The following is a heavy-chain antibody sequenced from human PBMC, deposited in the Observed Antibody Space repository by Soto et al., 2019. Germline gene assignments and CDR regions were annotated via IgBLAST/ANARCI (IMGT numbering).Heavy chain of an antibody. D-gene: IGHD3-22*01. CDR1: GGSISSGGYY. CDR2: IYYSGST. CDR3: ARDDYYYDSSGYRGAWFDP. J-gene: IGHJ5*02. V-gene: IGHV4-31*03. Sequence: SETLSLTCTVSGGSISSGGYYWSWIRQHPGKGLEWIGYIYYSGSTYYDPSLKSRVTISVDTSKNQFSLKPSSVTAADTAVYYCARDDYYYDSSGYRGAWFDPWGQGTLVTVSS.